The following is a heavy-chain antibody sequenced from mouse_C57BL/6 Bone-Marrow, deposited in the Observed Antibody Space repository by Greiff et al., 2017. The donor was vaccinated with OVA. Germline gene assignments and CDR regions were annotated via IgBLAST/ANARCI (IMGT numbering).Heavy chain of an antibody. CDR2: IYPGDGDT. CDR1: GYAFSSSW. V-gene: IGHV1-82*01. J-gene: IGHJ3*01. D-gene: IGHD1-1*01. CDR3: ARGGRALYYYGSSPFAY. Sequence: VKLMESGPELVKPGASVKISCKASGYAFSSSWMNWVKQRPGKGLEWIGRIYPGDGDTNYNGKFKGKATLTADKSSSTAYMQLSSLTSEDSAVYFCARGGRALYYYGSSPFAYWGQGTLVTVSA.